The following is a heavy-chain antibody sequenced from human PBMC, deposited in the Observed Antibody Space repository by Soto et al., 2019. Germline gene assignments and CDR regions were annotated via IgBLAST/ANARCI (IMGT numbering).Heavy chain of an antibody. CDR3: ARDRHPYSTKYYFDY. CDR1: GFTFSTYA. J-gene: IGHJ4*02. Sequence: GVSLRLSCAASGFTFSTYAMNWVRQPPGKGLEWVSSISGSGAYTYYADSVQGRFTISRDNSKNTLNLQMNSLRAEDTAVYYCARDRHPYSTKYYFDYWGQGTLVTVSS. CDR2: ISGSGAYT. V-gene: IGHV3-23*01. D-gene: IGHD2-2*01.